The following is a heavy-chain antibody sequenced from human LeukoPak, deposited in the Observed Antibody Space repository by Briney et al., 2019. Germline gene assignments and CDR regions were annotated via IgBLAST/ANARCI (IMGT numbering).Heavy chain of an antibody. CDR1: GESVSRNSAD. CDR2: TYYRSKWYN. CDR3: ARVSAAAGHTEYYNYGMDV. Sequence: SQTLSLTCAISGESVSRNSADWNWIRQSPSRRLEWLGRTYYRSKWYNDYAVSVKSRITINPDTSKNQFSLQLNSVTPENTAVNYSARVSAAAGHTEYYNYGMDVWGQGTTVTVSS. V-gene: IGHV6-1*01. D-gene: IGHD6-13*01. J-gene: IGHJ6*02.